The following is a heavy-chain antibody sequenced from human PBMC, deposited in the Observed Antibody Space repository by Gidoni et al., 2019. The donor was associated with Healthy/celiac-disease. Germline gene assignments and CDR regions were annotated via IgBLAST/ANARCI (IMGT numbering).Heavy chain of an antibody. V-gene: IGHV5-51*01. J-gene: IGHJ6*02. CDR1: GYSFTSYW. CDR2: IYPGDSDT. CDR3: ARKGGNYDFWSGYYDGMDV. Sequence: EVQLVQSGAEVKKPGAALKISCKGSGYSFTSYWIGWVRQMPGKGLEWMGIIYPGDSDTRYSPSFQGQVTISADKSISTAYLQWSSLKASDTAMYYCARKGGNYDFWSGYYDGMDVWGQGTTVTVSS. D-gene: IGHD3-3*01.